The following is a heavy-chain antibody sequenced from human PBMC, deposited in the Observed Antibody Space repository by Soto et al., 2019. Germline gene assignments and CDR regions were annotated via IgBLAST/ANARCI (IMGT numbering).Heavy chain of an antibody. CDR1: GFTFSSYS. D-gene: IGHD2-15*01. CDR3: AREVRCSGGSCYHGDDAFDI. CDR2: ISSSSSYI. V-gene: IGHV3-21*01. J-gene: IGHJ3*02. Sequence: GGSLRLSCAASGFTFSSYSMNWVRQAPGKGLEWVSSISSSSSYIYYADSVKGRFTISRDNAKNSLYLQMNSLRAEDTAVYYCAREVRCSGGSCYHGDDAFDIWGQGTMVTVSS.